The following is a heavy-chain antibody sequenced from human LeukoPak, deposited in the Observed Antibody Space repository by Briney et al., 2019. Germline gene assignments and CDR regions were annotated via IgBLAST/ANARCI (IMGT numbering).Heavy chain of an antibody. D-gene: IGHD1-26*01. CDR1: GFTFSSYG. J-gene: IGHJ6*02. V-gene: IGHV3-30*18. CDR3: AKDASGSYVYYYYYYGMDV. Sequence: PGRSLRLSCAASGFTFSSYGMHWVRQAPGKGLEWVAVISYDGSNKYYADSVKGRFTISRDNSKNTLYLQMNSLRAEDTAVYYCAKDASGSYVYYYYYYGMDVWGQGTTVTVSS. CDR2: ISYDGSNK.